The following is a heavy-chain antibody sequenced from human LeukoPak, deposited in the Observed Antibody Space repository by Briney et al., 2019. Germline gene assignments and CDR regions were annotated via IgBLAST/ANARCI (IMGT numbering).Heavy chain of an antibody. D-gene: IGHD3-10*01. CDR1: GYTFTSYD. CDR2: MNPNSSNT. Sequence: VASVKVSCKASGYTFTSYDINWVRQATGQGLEWMGWMNPNSSNTGYAQKFQGRVTMTRNTSISTAYMELSSLRSEDTAVYYCARTKNMVRGVIRPYYFDYWGQGTLVTVSS. J-gene: IGHJ4*02. V-gene: IGHV1-8*01. CDR3: ARTKNMVRGVIRPYYFDY.